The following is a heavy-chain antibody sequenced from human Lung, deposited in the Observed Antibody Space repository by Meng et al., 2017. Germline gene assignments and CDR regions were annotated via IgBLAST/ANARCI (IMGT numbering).Heavy chain of an antibody. J-gene: IGHJ4*02. Sequence: VLLLHPGGAVKKPWSSVKVSCKASGGTFSRFAISWVRQAPGQGLEWLGGIIPLFDTTHYAQNFQGRVSITADESTRTAYMELSSLRSEDTAVYYCARALGLTTMMTYWGQGTLVTVSS. V-gene: IGHV1-69*01. D-gene: IGHD3-22*01. CDR1: GGTFSRFA. CDR3: ARALGLTTMMTY. CDR2: IIPLFDTT.